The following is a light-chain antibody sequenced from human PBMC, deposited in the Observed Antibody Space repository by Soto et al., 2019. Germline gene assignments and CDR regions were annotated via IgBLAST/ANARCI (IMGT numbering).Light chain of an antibody. V-gene: IGKV3-20*01. CDR1: QSVTSNY. CDR2: DTS. CDR3: QQYVSLPIT. J-gene: IGKJ5*01. Sequence: EIALTQSPGTLSLSPGESATLSCRASQSVTSNYLAWFQQRPGQAPRLLIYDTSIRATGISARFSGSGSGTDFTLTISSLEPEDFAVYYCQQYVSLPITFGQGTRLEIK.